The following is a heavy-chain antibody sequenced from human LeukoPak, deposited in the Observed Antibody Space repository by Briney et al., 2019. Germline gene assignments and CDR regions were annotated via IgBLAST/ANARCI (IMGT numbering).Heavy chain of an antibody. J-gene: IGHJ4*02. CDR3: ARVSHYYGSEIEY. CDR2: ISAYNGNT. Sequence: ASVKVSCKASGYTFTSYGITWVRQAPGQGLEWMGWISAYNGNTNYAQKVQGRVTMTTDTSTSTACMELRSLRSDDTAVYYCARVSHYYGSEIEYWGQGTLVTVSS. V-gene: IGHV1-18*01. D-gene: IGHD3-10*01. CDR1: GYTFTSYG.